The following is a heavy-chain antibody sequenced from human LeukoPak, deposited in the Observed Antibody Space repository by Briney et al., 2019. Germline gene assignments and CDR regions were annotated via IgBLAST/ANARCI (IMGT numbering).Heavy chain of an antibody. Sequence: NASQTLSLTCTVSGGSISSGGYYWSWIRQHPGKGLEWIGYIYYSGSTYYNPSLKSRVTISVDTSKNQFSLKLSSVTAADTAVYYCARDGDGSGSPLGAFDIWGQGTMVTVSS. CDR1: GGSISSGGYY. D-gene: IGHD3-10*01. CDR3: ARDGDGSGSPLGAFDI. CDR2: IYYSGST. V-gene: IGHV4-31*03. J-gene: IGHJ3*02.